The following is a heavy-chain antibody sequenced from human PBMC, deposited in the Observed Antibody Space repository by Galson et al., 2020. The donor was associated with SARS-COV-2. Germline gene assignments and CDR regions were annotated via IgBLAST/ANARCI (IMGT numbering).Heavy chain of an antibody. Sequence: GGSLRLSCAASGFTFDDYGMSWVRQAPGKGLEWVSGINWNGGSTGYADSVKGRFTISRDNAKNSLYLQMNSLRAEDTALYYCASGYDSEEDYYYGMDVWGQGTTVTVSS. CDR1: GFTFDDYG. CDR2: INWNGGST. CDR3: ASGYDSEEDYYYGMDV. J-gene: IGHJ6*02. D-gene: IGHD5-12*01. V-gene: IGHV3-20*04.